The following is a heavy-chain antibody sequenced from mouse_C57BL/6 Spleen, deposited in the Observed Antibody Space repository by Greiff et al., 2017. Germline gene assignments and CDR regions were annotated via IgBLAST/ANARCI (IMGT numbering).Heavy chain of an antibody. D-gene: IGHD2-12*01. CDR3: ARLYYSPYYYAMDD. V-gene: IGHV5-4*01. CDR2: ISDGGSYT. J-gene: IGHJ4*01. CDR1: GFTFSSYA. Sequence: EVHLVESGGGLVKPGGSLKLSCAASGFTFSSYAMSWVRQTPEKRLEWVATISDGGSYTYYPDNVKGRFTISRDNAKNNLYLQMSHLKSEDTAMYYCARLYYSPYYYAMDDWGKGTSVTVSS.